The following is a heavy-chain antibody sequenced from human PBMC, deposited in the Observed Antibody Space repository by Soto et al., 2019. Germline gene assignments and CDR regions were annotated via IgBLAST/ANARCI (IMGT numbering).Heavy chain of an antibody. CDR3: ARALLNPRYYYGSGSYYTQFDY. D-gene: IGHD3-10*01. J-gene: IGHJ4*02. V-gene: IGHV1-69*02. Sequence: KVSCKASGGAFSSYTISWVRQAPGQGLEWMGRIIPILGIANYAQKFQGRVTITADKSTSTAYMELSSLRSEDTAVYYCARALLNPRYYYGSGSYYTQFDYWGQGTLVTVSS. CDR1: GGAFSSYT. CDR2: IIPILGIA.